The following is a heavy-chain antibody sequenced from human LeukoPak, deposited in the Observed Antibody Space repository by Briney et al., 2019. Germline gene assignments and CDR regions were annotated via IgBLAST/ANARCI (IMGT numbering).Heavy chain of an antibody. CDR2: IKQDGSEK. CDR3: AREARDNSRYPRRYYYFYMDV. V-gene: IGHV3-7*01. D-gene: IGHD6-13*01. Sequence: GGSLRLSCAASGSTFTSYWMSWVRQAPGKGREWVANIKQDGSEKQYVDSVRGRFTISRDNAKTLLYLKMTSLRAEDTAVYYCAREARDNSRYPRRYYYFYMDVWGKGISVTVSS. J-gene: IGHJ6*03. CDR1: GSTFTSYW.